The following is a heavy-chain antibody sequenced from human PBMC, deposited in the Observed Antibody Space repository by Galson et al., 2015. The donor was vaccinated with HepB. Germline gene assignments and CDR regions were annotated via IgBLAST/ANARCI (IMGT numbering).Heavy chain of an antibody. CDR3: ARTYGSGSYYNGYYYYYGMDV. V-gene: IGHV1-69*02. Sequence: SVKVSCKASGGTFSSYTISWVRQAPGQGLEWMGRIIPILGIANYAQKFQGRVTITADKSTSTAYMELSSLRSEDTAVYYCARTYGSGSYYNGYYYYYGMDVWGQGTTVTVSS. CDR2: IIPILGIA. D-gene: IGHD3-10*01. J-gene: IGHJ6*02. CDR1: GGTFSSYT.